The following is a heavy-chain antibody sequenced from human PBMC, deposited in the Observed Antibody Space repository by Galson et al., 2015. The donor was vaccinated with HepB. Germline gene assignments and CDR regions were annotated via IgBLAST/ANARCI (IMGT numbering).Heavy chain of an antibody. CDR2: INPNSGGT. V-gene: IGHV1-2*04. Sequence: SVKVSCKASGYTFTGYYMHWVRQAPGQGLEWMGWINPNSGGTNYAQKFKGWVTMTRDTSISTAYMELSRLRSDDTAVYYCARGALVVTKGYYYYGMDVWGQGTTVTVSS. CDR1: GYTFTGYY. CDR3: ARGALVVTKGYYYYGMDV. D-gene: IGHD2-2*01. J-gene: IGHJ6*02.